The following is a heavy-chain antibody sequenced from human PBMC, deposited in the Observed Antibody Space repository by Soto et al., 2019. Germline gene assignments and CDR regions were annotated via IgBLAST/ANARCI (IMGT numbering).Heavy chain of an antibody. CDR3: ARDGSSVYSYLGYLDY. J-gene: IGHJ4*02. D-gene: IGHD3-22*01. CDR2: IKQDGREK. Sequence: EVQLVESGGGLVQPGGSLRLSCAASGFTFSSYWMSWVRQAPGKGLEWVANIKQDGREKYYVDSVKGRFTISRDNAKNSLYLQMNSLRAEDTAVYYCARDGSSVYSYLGYLDYWGQGTLVTVSS. V-gene: IGHV3-7*03. CDR1: GFTFSSYW.